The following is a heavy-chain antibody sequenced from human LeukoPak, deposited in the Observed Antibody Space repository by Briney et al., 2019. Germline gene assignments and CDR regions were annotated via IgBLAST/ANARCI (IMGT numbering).Heavy chain of an antibody. J-gene: IGHJ3*02. Sequence: SETLSLTCTVSGGSISSSSYYWGWIRQPPVKGLEWISSIYYSGSTLYDPSLTSRVTISVDTSKNQFSLRLNSVTAADSAVYYCARYCSGDSCLGSDGFDIWGQGTMVTVSS. D-gene: IGHD2-15*01. CDR3: ARYCSGDSCLGSDGFDI. CDR2: IYYSGST. V-gene: IGHV4-39*01. CDR1: GGSISSSSYY.